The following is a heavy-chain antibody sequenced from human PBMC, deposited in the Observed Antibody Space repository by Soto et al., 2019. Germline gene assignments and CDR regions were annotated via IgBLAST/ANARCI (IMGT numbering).Heavy chain of an antibody. V-gene: IGHV3-7*01. CDR3: ARGRSTDY. CDR2: IKEDGSDK. CDR1: GFTFNKYW. J-gene: IGHJ4*02. Sequence: EVQLLQSGGALVQPGESLRLSCAASGFTFNKYWMTWARQAPGKGLELVANIKEDGSDKYYVDSVKCRVTVSRDNAKELLYLQMNRLRDEDTAVYYCARGRSTDYWGQGTRVIVSS.